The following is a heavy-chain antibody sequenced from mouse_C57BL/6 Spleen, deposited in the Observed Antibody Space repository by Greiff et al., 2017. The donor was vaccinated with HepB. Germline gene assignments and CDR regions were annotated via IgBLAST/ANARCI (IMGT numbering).Heavy chain of an antibody. CDR2: ISDGGSYT. J-gene: IGHJ3*01. CDR3: ARGENEEAWFAY. Sequence: EVQGVESGGGLVKPGGSLKLSCAASGFTFSSYAMSWVRQTPEKRLEWVATISDGGSYTYYPDNVKGRFTISRDNAKNNLYLQMSHLKSEDTAMYYCARGENEEAWFAYWGQGTLVTVSA. CDR1: GFTFSSYA. V-gene: IGHV5-4*01.